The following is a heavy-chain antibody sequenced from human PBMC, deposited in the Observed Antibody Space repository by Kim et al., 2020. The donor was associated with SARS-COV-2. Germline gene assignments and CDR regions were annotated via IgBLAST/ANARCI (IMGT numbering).Heavy chain of an antibody. Sequence: NSGNTGYAQKFQGRVTMTRNTSISTAYMELSSLRSEDTAVYYCARAELDYWGQGTLVTVSS. V-gene: IGHV1-8*01. J-gene: IGHJ4*02. D-gene: IGHD1-1*01. CDR2: NSGNT. CDR3: ARAELDY.